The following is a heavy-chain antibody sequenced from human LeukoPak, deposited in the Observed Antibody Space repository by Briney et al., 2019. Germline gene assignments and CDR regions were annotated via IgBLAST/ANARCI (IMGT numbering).Heavy chain of an antibody. V-gene: IGHV4-30-2*01. CDR1: GGSISSGGYS. Sequence: SETLSLTCAVSGGSISSGGYSWSWIRQPPGKGLEWIGYIYHSGSTYYNPSLKSRVTISLDTSKNQFSLKLNSVTAADTAVYYCARAGNPQIWGQGTMVTVSS. J-gene: IGHJ3*02. CDR2: IYHSGST. CDR3: ARAGNPQI. D-gene: IGHD4-4*01.